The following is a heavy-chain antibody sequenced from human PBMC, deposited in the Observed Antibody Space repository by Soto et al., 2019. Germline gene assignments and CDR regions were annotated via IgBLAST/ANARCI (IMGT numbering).Heavy chain of an antibody. J-gene: IGHJ6*02. CDR2: IYPGDSDT. CDR1: GYSFTSYW. CDR3: ASPAGYSSSWYSHYYYYYGMDV. V-gene: IGHV5-51*01. Sequence: GESLKISCKGSGYSFTSYWIGWVRQMPGKGLEWMGIIYPGDSDTRYSPSFQGQVTISADKSISTAYLQWSSLKASDTAMYYCASPAGYSSSWYSHYYYYYGMDVWGQGTTVTVSS. D-gene: IGHD6-13*01.